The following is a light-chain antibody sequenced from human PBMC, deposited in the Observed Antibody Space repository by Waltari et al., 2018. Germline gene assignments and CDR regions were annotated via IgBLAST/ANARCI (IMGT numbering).Light chain of an antibody. CDR3: QVWDSHTVV. V-gene: IGLV3-21*02. Sequence: SYVLTQLSSMSVTPGQTARIVCGGRHIGTKAVHWYQRKAGQAPLLVLHDDDTRPSGSPDRLSGTNSGDTATLTISGVEAEDEADYFCQVWDSHTVVFGGGTNLTVL. CDR2: DDD. J-gene: IGLJ2*01. CDR1: HIGTKA.